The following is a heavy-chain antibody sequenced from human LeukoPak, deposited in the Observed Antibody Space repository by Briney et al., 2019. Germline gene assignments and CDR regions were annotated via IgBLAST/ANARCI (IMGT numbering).Heavy chain of an antibody. D-gene: IGHD7-27*01. Sequence: PSETLSLTCTVSGGSISSSSYYWGWIRQPPGKGLEWIGSIYYSGSTYYNPSLKSRVTISVDTSKNQFSLKLSSVTAADTAVYYCARDGDSRPFDYWGQGTLVTVSS. J-gene: IGHJ4*02. CDR2: IYYSGST. CDR1: GGSISSSSYY. V-gene: IGHV4-39*07. CDR3: ARDGDSRPFDY.